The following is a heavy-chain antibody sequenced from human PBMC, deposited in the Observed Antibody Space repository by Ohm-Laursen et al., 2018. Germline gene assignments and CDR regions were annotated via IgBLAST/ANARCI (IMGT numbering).Heavy chain of an antibody. V-gene: IGHV3-9*01. CDR2: ISWNSGSI. CDR1: GFTFDDYA. D-gene: IGHD5-18*01. Sequence: SLRLSCAASGFTFDDYAMHWVRQAPGKGLEWVSGISWNSGSIAYGDSVKGRFTISRDNAKNSLYLQMNSLRAEDTALYYCVKGTRGHSYAAGAAFDIWGQGTMVTVSS. J-gene: IGHJ3*02. CDR3: VKGTRGHSYAAGAAFDI.